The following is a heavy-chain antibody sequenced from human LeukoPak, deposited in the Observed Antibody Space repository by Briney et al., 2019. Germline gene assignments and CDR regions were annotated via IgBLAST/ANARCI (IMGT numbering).Heavy chain of an antibody. V-gene: IGHV3-23*01. CDR2: ISGSGGSI. D-gene: IGHD5-24*01. J-gene: IGHJ4*02. CDR1: GLTFSSYA. Sequence: PGGSLRLSCAASGLTFSSYAVSWVRQVPGKGLEWVSGISGSGGSIYYADSVKGRFTISRDNSKNTLYLQMNSLRAEDTAVYYCAKGNGYNTYYFDYWGQGTLVTVSS. CDR3: AKGNGYNTYYFDY.